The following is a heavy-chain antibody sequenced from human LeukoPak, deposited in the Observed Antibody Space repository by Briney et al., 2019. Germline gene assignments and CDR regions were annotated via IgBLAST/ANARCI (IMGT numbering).Heavy chain of an antibody. D-gene: IGHD3-22*01. CDR3: ATPLDYYDSTSGYHQGGD. Sequence: GGSLRLSCTASGFTFNSYWMTWVRQAPGKGLEWMANIKQDGSQKYYVDSVKGRFTISRDNAKNSLYLQLNSLRAEDTAVYYCATPLDYYDSTSGYHQGGDWGQGTLVTVSS. J-gene: IGHJ4*02. V-gene: IGHV3-7*03. CDR2: IKQDGSQK. CDR1: GFTFNSYW.